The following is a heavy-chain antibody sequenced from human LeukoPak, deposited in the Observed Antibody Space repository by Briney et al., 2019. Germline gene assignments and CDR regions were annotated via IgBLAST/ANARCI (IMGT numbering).Heavy chain of an antibody. CDR3: ARARYYYDSRGSYYFDY. Sequence: SETLSLTCTVSGGSISSSSYYWGWIRQPPGKGLEWIGSIYYSRSTYYNPSLKSRVTISVDTSKNQFSLKLSSVTAADTAVYYCARARYYYDSRGSYYFDYWGRGTLVTVSS. CDR1: GGSISSSSYY. D-gene: IGHD3-22*01. J-gene: IGHJ4*02. V-gene: IGHV4-39*07. CDR2: IYYSRST.